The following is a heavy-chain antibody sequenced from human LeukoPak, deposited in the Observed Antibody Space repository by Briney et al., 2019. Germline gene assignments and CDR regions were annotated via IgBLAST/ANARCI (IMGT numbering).Heavy chain of an antibody. J-gene: IGHJ4*02. Sequence: GGSLTLSCAASGFTVSSNYMSWVRQAPGKGLEWVSVIYSGGSTYYADSVKGRFTISRDNSKNTLYLQMNSLRAEDTAVYYCAGSYGQPYYFDYWGQGTLVTVSS. V-gene: IGHV3-66*01. CDR1: GFTVSSNY. CDR2: IYSGGST. D-gene: IGHD5-18*01. CDR3: AGSYGQPYYFDY.